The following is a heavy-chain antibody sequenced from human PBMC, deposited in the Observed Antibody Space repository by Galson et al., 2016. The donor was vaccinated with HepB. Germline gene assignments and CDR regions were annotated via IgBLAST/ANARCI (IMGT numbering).Heavy chain of an antibody. Sequence: SLRLSCAASGFTFNTYYMRWVRQAPGRGLEWVAYISNSGVNTHYVGSVNGRFTISRDNAKNSLFLQMNSLRAEDTAVYYCARDRTARAALDLWGQGTLVTVSS. J-gene: IGHJ5*02. V-gene: IGHV3-11*06. CDR1: GFTFNTYY. CDR3: ARDRTARAALDL. D-gene: IGHD6-13*01. CDR2: ISNSGVNT.